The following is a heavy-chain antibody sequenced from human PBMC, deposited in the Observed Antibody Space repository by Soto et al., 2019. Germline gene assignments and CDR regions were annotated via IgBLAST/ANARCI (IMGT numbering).Heavy chain of an antibody. D-gene: IGHD1-1*01. CDR1: GASISGFY. J-gene: IGHJ5*02. CDR2: IYATGTT. Sequence: QVQLQESGPGLVKPSETLSLTCTVSGASISGFYWSWIRKYAGKGLEWIGRIYATGTTDYNPSLKSRVMMSVETSKKQFSLKLRSVTAADTAVYYCVRDGTKTLRDWFDPWGQGISVTVSS. CDR3: VRDGTKTLRDWFDP. V-gene: IGHV4-4*07.